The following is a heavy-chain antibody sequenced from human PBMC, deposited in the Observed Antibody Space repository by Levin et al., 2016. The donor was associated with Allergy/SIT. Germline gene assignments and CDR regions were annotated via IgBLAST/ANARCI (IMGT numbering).Heavy chain of an antibody. CDR2: INHSGST. J-gene: IGHJ2*01. D-gene: IGHD3-10*01. V-gene: IGHV4-34*01. CDR3: ARGAPGGHPGMVRGVFHAYFDL. Sequence: RQAPGKGLEWIGEINHSGSTNYNPSLKSRVTISVDTSKNQFSLKLSSVTAADTAVYYCARGAPGGHPGMVRGVFHAYFDLWGRGTLVTVSS.